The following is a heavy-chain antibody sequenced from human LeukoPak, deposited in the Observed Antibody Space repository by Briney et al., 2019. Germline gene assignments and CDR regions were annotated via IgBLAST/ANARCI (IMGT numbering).Heavy chain of an antibody. J-gene: IGHJ6*03. D-gene: IGHD6-6*01. CDR2: ISAYNGNT. CDR1: GYTFTSYG. Sequence: ASVKVSCKASGYTFTSYGISWVRQAPGQGLEWMGWISAYNGNTNYAQKLQGRVTMTADTSTSTAYMELRSLRSDDTAVYYCARGAPRIAARIDYYYYYMDVWGKGTTVTVSS. CDR3: ARGAPRIAARIDYYYYYMDV. V-gene: IGHV1-18*01.